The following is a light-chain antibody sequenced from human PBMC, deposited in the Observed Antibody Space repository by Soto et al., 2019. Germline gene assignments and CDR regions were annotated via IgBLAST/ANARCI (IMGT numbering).Light chain of an antibody. J-gene: IGLJ1*01. V-gene: IGLV2-23*01. CDR3: CSYAGSSALYV. Sequence: QSVPTQPASVSGSPGQSITISCTGTSSDVGGYNLVSWYQQQPGKAPKLLIYEGSRRPPGVSDRFSGSKSGNTASLTISGLQAEDEADYYCCSYAGSSALYVFGSGTKLTVL. CDR2: EGS. CDR1: SSDVGGYNL.